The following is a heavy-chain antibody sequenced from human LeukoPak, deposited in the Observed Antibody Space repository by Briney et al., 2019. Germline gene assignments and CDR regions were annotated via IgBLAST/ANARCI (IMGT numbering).Heavy chain of an antibody. CDR2: INWNSDSI. CDR1: GFTFDDYA. V-gene: IGHV3-9*01. J-gene: IGHJ4*02. D-gene: IGHD2-15*01. CDR3: ARYDCSGGSCFLYY. Sequence: PGRSLRLSCAVSGFTFDDYAMHWVRQAPGKGLEWVSGINWNSDSIGYADSVKGRFTTSRDNAKNPLYLQMDSLRAEDTAVYFCARYDCSGGSCFLYYWGQGTLVTVSS.